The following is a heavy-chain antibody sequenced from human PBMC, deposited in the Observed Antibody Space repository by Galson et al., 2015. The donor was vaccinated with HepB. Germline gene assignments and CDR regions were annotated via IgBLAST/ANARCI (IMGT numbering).Heavy chain of an antibody. J-gene: IGHJ4*02. CDR3: AREPPPTYSSGWY. V-gene: IGHV3-21*01. D-gene: IGHD6-19*01. Sequence: SLRLSCAASGFTFSSYSMNWVRQAPGKGLEWVSSISSSSSYIYYADSVKGRFTISRDNAKNSLYLQMNSLRAEDTAVYYCAREPPPTYSSGWYWGQGTLVTVSS. CDR1: GFTFSSYS. CDR2: ISSSSSYI.